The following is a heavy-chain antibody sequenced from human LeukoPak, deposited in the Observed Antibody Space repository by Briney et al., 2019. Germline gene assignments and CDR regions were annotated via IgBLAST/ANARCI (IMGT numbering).Heavy chain of an antibody. CDR1: GFTFSSYA. D-gene: IGHD1-26*01. CDR2: ISGSGGST. Sequence: GESLKISCKGSGFTFSSYAMSWVRQAPGKGLEWVSAISGSGGSTYYADSVKGRFTISRDNSKNTLYLQMNSLRAEDTAVYYCAKDQVVRATREDAFDIWGQGTMVTVSS. V-gene: IGHV3-23*01. J-gene: IGHJ3*02. CDR3: AKDQVVRATREDAFDI.